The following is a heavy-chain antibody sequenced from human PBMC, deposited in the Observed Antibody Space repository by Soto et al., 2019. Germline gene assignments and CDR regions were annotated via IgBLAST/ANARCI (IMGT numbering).Heavy chain of an antibody. CDR2: IHYSGST. CDR1: GGSISLYGYS. Sequence: LTCAVSGGSISLYGYSWSWIRQPPGMGLEWFGCIHYSGSTFYNPSLKSRVTMSVDRSKNQFSLRLSSVTAADTAVYYCARTVETATLFYFDYWGQGTLVTVSS. D-gene: IGHD5-18*01. CDR3: ARTVETATLFYFDY. J-gene: IGHJ4*02. V-gene: IGHV4-30-2*01.